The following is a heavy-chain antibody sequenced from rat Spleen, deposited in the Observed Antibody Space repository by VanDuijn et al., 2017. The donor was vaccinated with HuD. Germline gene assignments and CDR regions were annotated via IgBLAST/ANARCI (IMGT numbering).Heavy chain of an antibody. D-gene: IGHD1-11*01. CDR1: GFIFSNFG. J-gene: IGHJ3*01. CDR3: ARLGTEAIGNWFTY. CDR2: ISPKGGST. V-gene: IGHV5-19*01. Sequence: EVQLVESGGGLVQPGRSLKLSCTASGFIFSNFGIHWIRQAPTKGLEWVASISPKGGSTHYRDSVKGRFTISRDNAKSTLYLQMNSLRSEDTATYYCARLGTEAIGNWFTYWGQGTLVTVSS.